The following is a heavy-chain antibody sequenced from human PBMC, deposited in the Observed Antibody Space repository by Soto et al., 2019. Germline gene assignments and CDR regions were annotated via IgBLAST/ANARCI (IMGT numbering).Heavy chain of an antibody. CDR2: ISGSSGRT. J-gene: IGHJ6*02. CDR1: GFSLSNYN. D-gene: IGHD2-15*01. Sequence: GGSLRLSCAASGFSLSNYNMRWVRQVPGKGLEWISSISGSSGRTYYAESVKGRFSMSRDTSKNMLFLEMNSLRAEDTAVYYCVRLRIPNNSYGMDVWGQGTTVTVSS. V-gene: IGHV3-23*01. CDR3: VRLRIPNNSYGMDV.